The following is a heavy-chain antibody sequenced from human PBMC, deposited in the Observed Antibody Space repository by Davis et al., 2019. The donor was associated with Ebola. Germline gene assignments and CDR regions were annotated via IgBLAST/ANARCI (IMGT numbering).Heavy chain of an antibody. V-gene: IGHV3-74*01. CDR3: AKDHGDFHFFEI. CDR1: GFTFSSYW. Sequence: GESLKISCAASGFTFSSYWMHWVRQAPGKGLVWVSRINSDGSSTSYADSVKGRFTISRDNAKNTLYLQMNSLRAEDTAVYYCAKDHGDFHFFEIWGQGTTVTVSS. J-gene: IGHJ3*02. D-gene: IGHD4-17*01. CDR2: INSDGSST.